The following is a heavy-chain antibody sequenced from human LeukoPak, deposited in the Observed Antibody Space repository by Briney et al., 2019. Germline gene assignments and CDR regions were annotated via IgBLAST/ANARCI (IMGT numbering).Heavy chain of an antibody. J-gene: IGHJ6*02. CDR1: GYSFTSYW. Sequence: GESLKISCKGSGYSFTSYWIGWVRQMPGKGLEWMGIIYPGDSDTRYSPSFQGQVTISADKSISTAYLQWSSLKASDTAMYYCARRDSSGYMGYGMDVWGQGTTVTVSS. CDR2: IYPGDSDT. CDR3: ARRDSSGYMGYGMDV. D-gene: IGHD3-22*01. V-gene: IGHV5-51*01.